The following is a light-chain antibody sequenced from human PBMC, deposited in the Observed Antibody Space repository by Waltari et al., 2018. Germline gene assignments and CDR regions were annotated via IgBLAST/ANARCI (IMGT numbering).Light chain of an antibody. J-gene: IGLJ1*01. CDR2: DVS. V-gene: IGLV2-11*01. CDR3: CSYIGR. CDR1: DCDFGDYPY. Sequence: QSALTQPRSVSGSPGQSVTISCTGTDCDFGDYPYVSWYQQRPGKVPTLILYDVSQRPSGVPDRFSGSKSGNTASLTISGLQPEDEADYYCCSYIGRFGTGTKVSVL.